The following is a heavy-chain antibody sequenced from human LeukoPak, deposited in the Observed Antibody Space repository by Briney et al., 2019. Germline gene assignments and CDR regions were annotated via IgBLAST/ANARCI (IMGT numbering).Heavy chain of an antibody. Sequence: SETLSLTCTVSGGSIFSYYWSWIRQPAGKGLEWIGRIYSSGSTNYNPSFKSRVTMSIGPSKNQFSLKLSSVTAADTAMYYCVGDYGSGSYRFDFWGQGTLVTVSS. D-gene: IGHD3-10*01. CDR2: IYSSGST. J-gene: IGHJ4*02. V-gene: IGHV4-4*07. CDR1: GGSIFSYY. CDR3: VGDYGSGSYRFDF.